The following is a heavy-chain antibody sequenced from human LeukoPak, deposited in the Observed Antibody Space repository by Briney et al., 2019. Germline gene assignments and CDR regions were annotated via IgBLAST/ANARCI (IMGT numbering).Heavy chain of an antibody. J-gene: IGHJ4*02. CDR1: GGSFSGYY. V-gene: IGHV4-34*01. D-gene: IGHD3-10*01. CDR3: ASGSRHHYDY. CDR2: ISHSGST. Sequence: SETLSLTCAVYGGSFSGYYWSWIRQPPGKGLEWIGEISHSGSTNYNPSLKSRVTISVGASKNQFSLKLSSVTAADTAVYYCASGSRHHYDYWGQGTLVTVSS.